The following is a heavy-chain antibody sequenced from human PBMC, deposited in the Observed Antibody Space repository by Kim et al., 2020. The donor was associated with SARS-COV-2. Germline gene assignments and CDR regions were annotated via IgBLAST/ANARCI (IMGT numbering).Heavy chain of an antibody. CDR1: GFTFSSYA. V-gene: IGHV3-30*04. CDR2: ISYDGSNK. D-gene: IGHD3-10*01. CDR3: ARGSKDY. Sequence: GGSLRLSCAASGFTFSSYAMHWVRQAPGKGLEWVAVISYDGSNKYYADSVKGRFTISRDNSKNTLYLQMNSLRAEDTAVYYCARGSKDYCGQGTLVTVS. J-gene: IGHJ4*02.